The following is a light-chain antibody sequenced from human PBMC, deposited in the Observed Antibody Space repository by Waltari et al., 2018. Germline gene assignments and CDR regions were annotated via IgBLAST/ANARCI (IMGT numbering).Light chain of an antibody. CDR3: SSYAGDDNFVV. CDR2: QVN. Sequence: QSALTQPPSASGSPGQSVTITCTGTSSHVGIYDWVSWYQQHPGKAPKLIVFQVNKWPSGVRPRFSGSKSGNTASLTISGLQPEDEADYYCSSYAGDDNFVVFGGGTKLTVL. CDR1: SSHVGIYDW. V-gene: IGLV2-8*01. J-gene: IGLJ2*01.